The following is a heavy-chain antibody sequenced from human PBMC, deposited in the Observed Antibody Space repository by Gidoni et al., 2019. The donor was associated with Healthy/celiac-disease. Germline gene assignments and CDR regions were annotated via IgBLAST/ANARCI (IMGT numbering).Heavy chain of an antibody. V-gene: IGHV1-2*02. Sequence: QVQLVQSGAEVKKPGASVKVSCKASGYTFTGYYMHWVRQAPGQGLEWRGWSNPNSGGTNYSQKFKGRVTMTRDTSISTAYMELSRLRSDDTAVYYCARGGSSDWLFFDYWGQGTLVTVSS. D-gene: IGHD3-9*01. J-gene: IGHJ4*02. CDR3: ARGGSSDWLFFDY. CDR1: GYTFTGYY. CDR2: SNPNSGGT.